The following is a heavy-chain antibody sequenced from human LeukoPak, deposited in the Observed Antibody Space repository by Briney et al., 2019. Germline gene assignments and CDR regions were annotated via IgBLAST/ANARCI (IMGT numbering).Heavy chain of an antibody. CDR3: ARGGRGSAAVVAPRSFDI. CDR2: TYTGGNS. CDR1: GFTVSSIH. D-gene: IGHD3-22*01. Sequence: GGSLRLSCAASGFTVSSIHMVWIRQAPGKGLEWVSVTYTGGNSYYADSVKGRFIISRDISKNTLYLQMNSLRAEDSALYYCARGGRGSAAVVAPRSFDIWGQGTMVTVSS. V-gene: IGHV3-53*01. J-gene: IGHJ3*02.